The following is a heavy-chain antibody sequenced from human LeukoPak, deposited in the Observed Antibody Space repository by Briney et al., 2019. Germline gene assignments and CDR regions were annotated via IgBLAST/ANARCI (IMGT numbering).Heavy chain of an antibody. Sequence: SVKVSCKASGYTFTSYYMHWVRQAPGQGLEWMGGIIPIFGTANYAQKFQGRVTITADKSTSTAYMELSSLRSEDTAVYYCARTPTPLNWFDPWGQGTLVTVSS. D-gene: IGHD2-15*01. V-gene: IGHV1-69*06. CDR1: GYTFTSYY. CDR3: ARTPTPLNWFDP. J-gene: IGHJ5*02. CDR2: IIPIFGTA.